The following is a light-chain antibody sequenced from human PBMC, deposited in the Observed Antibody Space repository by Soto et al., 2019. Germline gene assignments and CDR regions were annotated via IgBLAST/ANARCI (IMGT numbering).Light chain of an antibody. V-gene: IGKV3-20*01. J-gene: IGKJ4*01. CDR2: RAS. CDR3: QQHGASPLT. Sequence: EIVLTQSPGTLSLSPGERATVSCRTSRSVSSGYLAWYQQKPGQAPRLLIYRASSRATGIPDRFSGSGSGTDFTLTISRLEPEDFAVYYCQQHGASPLTFGGGTKVEIK. CDR1: RSVSSGY.